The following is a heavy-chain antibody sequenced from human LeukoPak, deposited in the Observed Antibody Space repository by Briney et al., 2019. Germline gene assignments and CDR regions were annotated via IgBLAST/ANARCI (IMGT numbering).Heavy chain of an antibody. CDR3: ARLGYYDTLTGYSYYYYGMDV. J-gene: IGHJ6*02. V-gene: IGHV1-69*01. CDR1: GGTFSSYA. CDR2: IIPIFGTA. D-gene: IGHD3-9*01. Sequence: GASVKVSCKASGGTFSSYAISWVRQAPGQGLEWMGGIIPIFGTANYAQKFQGRVTITADESTSTAYMELSSLRSEDTAVYYCARLGYYDTLTGYSYYYYGMDVWGQGTTVTVSS.